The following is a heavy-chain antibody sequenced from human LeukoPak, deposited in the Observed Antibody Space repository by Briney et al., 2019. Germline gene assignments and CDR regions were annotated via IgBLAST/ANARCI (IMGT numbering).Heavy chain of an antibody. CDR3: SRSNRGVPDY. Sequence: GGSPRLSCAATGFTFSSYAMHWVRQAPGKGMEHVSTITSNGGGTYYADSVKGRFTISRDDSKNTLYLQMGGLRAEDMAVYYCSRSNRGVPDYWGQGTLVTVSS. J-gene: IGHJ4*02. V-gene: IGHV3-64*02. D-gene: IGHD1-14*01. CDR1: GFTFSSYA. CDR2: ITSNGGGT.